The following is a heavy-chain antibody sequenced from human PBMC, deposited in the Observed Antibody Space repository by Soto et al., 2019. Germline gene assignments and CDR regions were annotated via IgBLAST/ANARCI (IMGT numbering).Heavy chain of an antibody. CDR3: ARNQRYCTGGSCFYDI. CDR1: GFTFSDYY. CDR2: ISSSGSIR. V-gene: IGHV3-11*01. Sequence: QVQLVESGGGLVKPGGSLRLSCAASGFTFSDYYMTWIRQAPGKGLEWVSYISSSGSIRYYADSVKGRLTISRDNAKNSLYHQMNSLRATDTAVYYCARNQRYCTGGSCFYDIWGQGTMVTVSS. J-gene: IGHJ3*02. D-gene: IGHD2-15*01.